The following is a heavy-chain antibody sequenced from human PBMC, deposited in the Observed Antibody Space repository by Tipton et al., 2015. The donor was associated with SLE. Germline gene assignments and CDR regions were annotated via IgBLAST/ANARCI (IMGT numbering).Heavy chain of an antibody. CDR1: AYSISSGYY. D-gene: IGHD3-10*01. J-gene: IGHJ4*02. Sequence: LRLSCAVSAYSISSGYYWGYIRQPPGKGLEWIGYIYSSGSTNYNPSLKSRVTISVDTSKNQFSLKLSSVTAADTAVYYCARGLAMVRGDSMDYWGQGTLVTVSS. V-gene: IGHV4-38-2*01. CDR2: IYSSGST. CDR3: ARGLAMVRGDSMDY.